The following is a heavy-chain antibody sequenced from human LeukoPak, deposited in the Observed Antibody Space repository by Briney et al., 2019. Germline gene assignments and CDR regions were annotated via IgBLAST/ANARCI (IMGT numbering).Heavy chain of an antibody. V-gene: IGHV4-34*01. J-gene: IGHJ6*04. CDR2: INHSGST. D-gene: IGHD2-2*01. CDR1: GGSFSGYY. Sequence: SETLSLTCAVYGGSFSGYYWSWIRQPPGKGLEWIGEINHSGSTNYNPSLKSRVTISVDTSKNQLSLNLSSVTAADTAVYYCARGRGCSSSSCYAPNYYYNYGMDVGGRDNGDTVSS. CDR3: ARGRGCSSSSCYAPNYYYNYGMDV.